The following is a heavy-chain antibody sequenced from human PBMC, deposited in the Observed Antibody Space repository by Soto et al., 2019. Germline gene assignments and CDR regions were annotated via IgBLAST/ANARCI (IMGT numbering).Heavy chain of an antibody. CDR1: GYPFTRYG. CDR3: ARGGVGSTSTWFDP. CDR2: ITAYNGNT. J-gene: IGHJ5*02. Sequence: QVQLVQSGAEVEKPGASVKVSCKASGYPFTRYGISWVRQAPGQGLEWMGWITAYNGNTNYAQQIQDRVTMTTDTSTSTAYMELRSLRSDDTAVYYCARGGVGSTSTWFDPWGQGTLVTVSS. V-gene: IGHV1-18*01. D-gene: IGHD1-26*01.